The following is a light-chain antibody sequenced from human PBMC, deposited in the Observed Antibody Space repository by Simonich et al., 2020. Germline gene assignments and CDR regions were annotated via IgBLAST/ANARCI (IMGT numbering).Light chain of an antibody. V-gene: IGKV3-15*01. J-gene: IGKJ1*01. CDR2: VSS. Sequence: EIVMTQSPATLSVSPGNRATLPCRASQSFSSNLAWYQQKPVQAPRLLIYVSSTRPTGIPARFSGSGSGTEFTLTISSMQSEDFAVYYCQQYNNWWTFGQGTKVEIK. CDR3: QQYNNWWT. CDR1: QSFSSN.